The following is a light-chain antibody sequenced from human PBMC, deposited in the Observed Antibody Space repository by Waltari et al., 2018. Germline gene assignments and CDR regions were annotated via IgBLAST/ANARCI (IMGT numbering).Light chain of an antibody. J-gene: IGLJ2*01. CDR2: EVS. V-gene: IGLV2-8*01. Sequence: QSALTQPHSASGSPGPSVTISCTGTSSDVGGYNYFSWYHQHPGKSPKPMIYEVSKRPSGVPDRFSGSKSGNTASLTVSGLQAGDEADYYCSSYAGSNGVVFGGGTKLTVL. CDR3: SSYAGSNGVV. CDR1: SSDVGGYNY.